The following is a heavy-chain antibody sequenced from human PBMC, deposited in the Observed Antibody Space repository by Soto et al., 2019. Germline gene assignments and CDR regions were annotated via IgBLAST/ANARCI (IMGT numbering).Heavy chain of an antibody. J-gene: IGHJ6*02. CDR1: GFIFSNYA. CDR3: AKEGNSYYFYYGADV. V-gene: IGHV3-23*01. D-gene: IGHD1-1*01. Sequence: PGGSLRLSCAASGFIFSNYAMSWVRRAPGKGLEWVSGISGSGGSTYYADSVKGRFTISRDNSKNTLYVQMNSLRAEDTAVYFCAKEGNSYYFYYGADVWGQGTTVTVSS. CDR2: ISGSGGST.